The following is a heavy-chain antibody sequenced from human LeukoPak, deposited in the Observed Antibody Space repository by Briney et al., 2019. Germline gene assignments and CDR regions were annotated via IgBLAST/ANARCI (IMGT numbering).Heavy chain of an antibody. CDR3: ARLESASFDP. D-gene: IGHD5-24*01. CDR2: IYSSGST. V-gene: IGHV4-59*08. CDR1: GGSISTYF. Sequence: SETLSLTCTVSGGSISTYFWSWIRQPPGKGLEYIGYIYSSGSTNYNPSLKSRVTISVDTSKNHFSLKLSSVTAADTAVYYCARLESASFDPWGQGTLVTASS. J-gene: IGHJ5*02.